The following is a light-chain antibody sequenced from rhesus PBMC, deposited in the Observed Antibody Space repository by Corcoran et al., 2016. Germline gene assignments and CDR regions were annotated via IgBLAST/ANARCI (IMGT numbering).Light chain of an antibody. Sequence: QAALTQPRSVSGSPGQSVTISCTGTSSDIGGYNYVSWYQQHPGTAPKLMIYEVNKRPSGVSDRCSGSKSDNTASLTISGLQAEDEADYYCCSYAGSYTYIFGAGTRLTVL. V-gene: IGLV2-32*01. CDR2: EVN. CDR3: CSYAGSYTYI. CDR1: SSDIGGYNY. J-gene: IGLJ1*01.